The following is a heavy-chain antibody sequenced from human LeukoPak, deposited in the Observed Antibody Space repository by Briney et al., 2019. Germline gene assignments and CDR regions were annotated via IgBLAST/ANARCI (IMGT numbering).Heavy chain of an antibody. CDR3: ARDGIRVTNVVQRYFDL. V-gene: IGHV3-30-3*01. CDR2: ISYDGSNK. J-gene: IGHJ2*01. CDR1: GFTFSSYA. D-gene: IGHD2-21*02. Sequence: GGSLRLSCAASGFTFSSYAMHWVRQAPGKGLEWVAVISYDGSNKYYADSVKGRFTISRDNSKNTLYLQMNSLRAEDTAVYYCARDGIRVTNVVQRYFDLWGRGTLVTVSS.